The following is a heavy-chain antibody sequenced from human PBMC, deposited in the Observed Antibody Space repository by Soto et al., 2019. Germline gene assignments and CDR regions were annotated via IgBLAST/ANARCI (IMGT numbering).Heavy chain of an antibody. V-gene: IGHV3-74*03. CDR1: GFTFSNNW. J-gene: IGHJ4*02. D-gene: IGHD4-17*01. CDR2: IKSDGSTT. CDR3: SSAAPFNYGGNSGFDF. Sequence: EVHLVESGGGLAQPGGSLRLSCAASGFTFSNNWIHWVRQAPGKGLVWVSGIKSDGSTTTYADSVKGRFTISRDNAKNTLYLQMNSLRAEDTAVYYCSSAAPFNYGGNSGFDFSGQGTLVTVSS.